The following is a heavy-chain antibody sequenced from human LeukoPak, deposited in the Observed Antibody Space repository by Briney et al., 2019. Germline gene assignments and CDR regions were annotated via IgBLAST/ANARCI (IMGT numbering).Heavy chain of an antibody. CDR1: GGSISSGSYY. D-gene: IGHD2-15*01. V-gene: IGHV4-61*02. CDR2: IYTSGST. J-gene: IGHJ5*02. Sequence: SQTLSLTCTVYGGSISSGSYYWSWIRQPAGKGLEGIGRIYTSGSTNYNPSLKGRVTLSAYTSQNQFSLRLSSVPAADTAEYYCPRVSYCSGGSCYRVSWFDPGGEGTLLTVSS. CDR3: PRVSYCSGGSCYRVSWFDP.